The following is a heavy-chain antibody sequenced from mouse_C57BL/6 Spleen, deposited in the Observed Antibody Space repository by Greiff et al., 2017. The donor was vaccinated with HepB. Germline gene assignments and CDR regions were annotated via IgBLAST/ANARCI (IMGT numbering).Heavy chain of an antibody. D-gene: IGHD2-2*01. CDR3: ARGGIYYGYDGFAY. Sequence: QVQLQQSGAELVRPGASVKLSCKASGYTFTDYYINWVKQRPGQGLEWIARIYPGSGNTYYNEKFKGKATLTAEKSSSTAYMQLSSLTSEDSAVYFCARGGIYYGYDGFAYWGQGTLVTVSA. CDR1: GYTFTDYY. J-gene: IGHJ3*01. V-gene: IGHV1-76*01. CDR2: IYPGSGNT.